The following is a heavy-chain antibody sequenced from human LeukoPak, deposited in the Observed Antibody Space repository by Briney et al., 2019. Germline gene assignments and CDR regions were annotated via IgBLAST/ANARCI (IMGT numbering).Heavy chain of an antibody. V-gene: IGHV3-33*01. Sequence: QTGGSLRLSCAASGFTFSSYGMHWVRQAPGKGLEWVAVIWYDGSNKYYADSVKGRFTISRDNSKNTLYLQMNSLRAEDTAVYYCARDVVPAAIVQLDYWGQGTLVTVSS. CDR2: IWYDGSNK. CDR1: GFTFSSYG. J-gene: IGHJ4*02. CDR3: ARDVVPAAIVQLDY. D-gene: IGHD2-2*01.